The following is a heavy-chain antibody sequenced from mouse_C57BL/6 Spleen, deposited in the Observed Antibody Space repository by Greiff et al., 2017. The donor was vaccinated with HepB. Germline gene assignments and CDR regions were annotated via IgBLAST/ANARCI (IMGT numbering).Heavy chain of an antibody. CDR2: INHNNGGT. V-gene: IGHV1-18*01. D-gene: IGHD1-1*01. J-gene: IGHJ3*01. CDR1: GYTFTDYN. Sequence: EVQLQQSGPELVKPGASVQIPCKASGYTFTDYNMDWVKQSHGKSLEWIGDINHNNGGTIYNQKFKGKATLTVDKSSSTAYMEPRSLTSEDTAVYYCARKGYYGSLFYWGQGTLVTVSA. CDR3: ARKGYYGSLFY.